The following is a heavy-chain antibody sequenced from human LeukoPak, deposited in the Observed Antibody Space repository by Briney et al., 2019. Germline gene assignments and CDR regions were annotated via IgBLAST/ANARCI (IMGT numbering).Heavy chain of an antibody. D-gene: IGHD3-10*01. CDR3: ARDRSEVTMVRGVIASYYYYYYMDV. CDR1: GGSISSYY. Sequence: TETLSLTCTVSGGSISSYYWSWIRQPAGKGLEWIGRIYTSGSTNYNPSLKSRVTMSVDTSKNQFSLKLSSVTAADTAVYYCARDRSEVTMVRGVIASYYYYYYMDVWGKGTTVTVSS. CDR2: IYTSGST. V-gene: IGHV4-4*07. J-gene: IGHJ6*03.